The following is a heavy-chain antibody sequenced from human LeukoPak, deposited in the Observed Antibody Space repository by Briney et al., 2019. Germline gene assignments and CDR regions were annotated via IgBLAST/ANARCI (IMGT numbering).Heavy chain of an antibody. CDR2: IRYDGSNK. CDR3: AKWGDYDYVWGSYY. D-gene: IGHD3-16*01. V-gene: IGHV3-30*02. Sequence: QPGGSLRLSCAASGFTFSSYGMHWVRQAPGKGLEWVAFIRYDGSNKYYADSVKGRFTISRDNSKNTLYLQMNSLRAEDTAVYYCAKWGDYDYVWGSYYWGQGTLVTVSS. J-gene: IGHJ4*02. CDR1: GFTFSSYG.